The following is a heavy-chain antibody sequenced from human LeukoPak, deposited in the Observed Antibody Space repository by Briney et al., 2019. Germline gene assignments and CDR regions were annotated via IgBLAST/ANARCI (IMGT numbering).Heavy chain of an antibody. V-gene: IGHV1-2*06. CDR2: INPNSGGT. CDR3: RYAEYCSGGSCYSFDY. D-gene: IGHD2-15*01. Sequence: ASVKVSCKASGYTFTGYYMHWVRQAPGQGLEWMGRINPNSGGTNYAKKFQGRVTMTRDTSISTAYMELSRLRSDDTAVYYCRYAEYCSGGSCYSFDYWGQGTLVTVSS. J-gene: IGHJ4*02. CDR1: GYTFTGYY.